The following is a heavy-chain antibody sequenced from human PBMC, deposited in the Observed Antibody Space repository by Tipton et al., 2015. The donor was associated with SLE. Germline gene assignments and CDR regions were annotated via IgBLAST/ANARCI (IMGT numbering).Heavy chain of an antibody. J-gene: IGHJ4*02. CDR1: GGSISSHY. CDR2: IYYSGSI. CDR3: ARGVEY. V-gene: IGHV4-59*11. Sequence: TLSLTCTVSGGSISSHYWSWIRQPPGKGLEWIGYIYYSGSINYNPSLKSRVTISVDTSKNQFSLKLSSVTAADTAVYYCARGVEYWGQGTLVTVSS.